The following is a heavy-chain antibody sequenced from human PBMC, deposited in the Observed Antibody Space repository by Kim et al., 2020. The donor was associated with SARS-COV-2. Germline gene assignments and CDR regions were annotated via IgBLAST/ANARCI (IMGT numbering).Heavy chain of an antibody. D-gene: IGHD6-19*01. V-gene: IGHV3-30*18. J-gene: IGHJ4*01. Sequence: GGSLRLSCAASGFTFSSYGMHWVRQAPGKGLEWVAVISYDGSNKYYADSVKGRFTISRDNSKNTLYLQMNSLRAEDTAVYYCAKDAQAYSSGWYYFDYWG. CDR1: GFTFSSYG. CDR3: AKDAQAYSSGWYYFDY. CDR2: ISYDGSNK.